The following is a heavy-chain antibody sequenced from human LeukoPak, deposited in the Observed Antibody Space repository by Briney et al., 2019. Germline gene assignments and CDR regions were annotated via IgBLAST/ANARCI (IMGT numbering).Heavy chain of an antibody. CDR2: IYPGDSDT. V-gene: IGHV5-51*01. D-gene: IGHD2-2*03. CDR1: GYRFTSYW. J-gene: IGHJ3*02. CDR3: ARLDTVVVPAADDAFDI. Sequence: GESLKISCKGSGYRFTSYWIGWVRQMPGKGLEWMGIIYPGDSDTRYSPSFQGQVTILADKSISTAYLQWSSLKASDTAMYYCARLDTVVVPAADDAFDIWGQGTMVTVSS.